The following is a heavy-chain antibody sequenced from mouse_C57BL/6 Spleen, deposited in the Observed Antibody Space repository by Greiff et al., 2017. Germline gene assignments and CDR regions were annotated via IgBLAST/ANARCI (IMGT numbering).Heavy chain of an antibody. J-gene: IGHJ2*01. Sequence: QVQLQQSGAELVRPGSSVKLSCKASGYTFTSYWMHWVKQRPIQGLEWIGNIDPSDSATHYNQKFKDKATLPVDKSSSTAYLQLTILTSEDSAVYYCASEGPDGSSYFDYWGQGTTLTVSS. CDR2: IDPSDSAT. CDR1: GYTFTSYW. D-gene: IGHD1-1*01. V-gene: IGHV1-52*01. CDR3: ASEGPDGSSYFDY.